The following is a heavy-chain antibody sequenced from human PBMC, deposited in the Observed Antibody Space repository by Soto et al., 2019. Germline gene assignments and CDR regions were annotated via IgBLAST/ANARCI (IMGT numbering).Heavy chain of an antibody. V-gene: IGHV1-69*13. CDR3: AREGLGYCSSTSCYPRKLNLFDP. Sequence: SVKVSCKASGGTFSSYAISWVRQAPGQGLEWMGGIIPIFGTANYAQKFQGRVTITADESTSTAYMELSSLRSEDTAVYYCAREGLGYCSSTSCYPRKLNLFDPWGQGTLVTVS. CDR1: GGTFSSYA. D-gene: IGHD2-2*01. CDR2: IIPIFGTA. J-gene: IGHJ5*02.